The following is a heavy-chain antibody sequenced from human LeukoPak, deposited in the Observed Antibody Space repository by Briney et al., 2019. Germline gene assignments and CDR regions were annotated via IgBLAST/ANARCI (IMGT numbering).Heavy chain of an antibody. CDR3: ARGRTMVRDFDL. CDR1: GGSFSGYY. V-gene: IGHV4-34*01. J-gene: IGHJ2*01. Sequence: SETLSLTCAVYGGSFSGYYWSWIRQPPGKGLEWIGEINHSGSTNYNPSLKSRVTISVDTSKNQFSLKLSSVTAADTAVYYCARGRTMVRDFDLWGRGTLVTVSS. D-gene: IGHD3-10*01. CDR2: INHSGST.